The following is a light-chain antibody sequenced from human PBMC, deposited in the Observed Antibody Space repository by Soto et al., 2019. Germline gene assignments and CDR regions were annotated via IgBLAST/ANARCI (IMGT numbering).Light chain of an antibody. CDR2: AAS. CDR3: QQYETFSGT. V-gene: IGKV1-16*01. CDR1: QAISTS. J-gene: IGKJ1*01. Sequence: DIQMTQSPSSLSASVGDRVTISCRASQAISTSLNWYQQKPGKAPKLLIYAASSLQTGVPSRFSGSGSGTKFTLTIASLQPDDFATYYCQQYETFSGTFGPGTKVDIK.